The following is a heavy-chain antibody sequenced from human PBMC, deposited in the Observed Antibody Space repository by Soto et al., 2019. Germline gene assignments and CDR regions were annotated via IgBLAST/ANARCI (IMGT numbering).Heavy chain of an antibody. V-gene: IGHV4-34*01. Sequence: PSETLSLTCAVYGGSFSGYYWSWIRQPPGKGLEWIGEISHSGSTNYNPSLKSRVTISVDTSKNQFSLKLSSVTAADTAVYYCARGDCSGGSCYFTYWGQGTLVTVSS. D-gene: IGHD2-15*01. CDR2: ISHSGST. CDR1: GGSFSGYY. CDR3: ARGDCSGGSCYFTY. J-gene: IGHJ4*02.